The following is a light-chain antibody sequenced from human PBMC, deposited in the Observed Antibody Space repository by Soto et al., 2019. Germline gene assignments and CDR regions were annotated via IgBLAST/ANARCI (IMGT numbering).Light chain of an antibody. CDR3: QQYNSYWT. J-gene: IGKJ1*01. CDR2: DAS. Sequence: DIQLTQSPSFVSASVGDRVTITCRASQSISSWLAWYQQKPGKAPKLLIYDASSLESGVPSRFSGSGSGTEFTLTISSLQPDDFATYYCQQYNSYWTFGQGTKVEIK. V-gene: IGKV1-5*01. CDR1: QSISSW.